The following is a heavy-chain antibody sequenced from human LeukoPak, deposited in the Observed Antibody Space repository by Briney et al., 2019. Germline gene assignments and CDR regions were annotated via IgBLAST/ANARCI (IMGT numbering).Heavy chain of an antibody. Sequence: ASVKVSCKASGGTFSSYAISWVRQAPGQGLEWMGRIIPILGIANYAQKFQGRVTITADKSTSTAYMELSSLRSEDTAVYYCARDWNALFFDPWGQGTLVTVSS. J-gene: IGHJ5*02. CDR1: GGTFSSYA. V-gene: IGHV1-69*04. D-gene: IGHD1-1*01. CDR3: ARDWNALFFDP. CDR2: IIPILGIA.